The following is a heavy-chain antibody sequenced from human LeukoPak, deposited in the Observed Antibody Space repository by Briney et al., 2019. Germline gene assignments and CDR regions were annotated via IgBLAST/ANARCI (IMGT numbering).Heavy chain of an antibody. J-gene: IGHJ6*02. Sequence: PGGSLRLSCAASGFTFSSYGMHWVRQAPDKGLEWVAVISYDGINKYYADSVKGRFTISRDNSKSTLYPQMNNLRAEDTAVFYCAKSLYGDYAPRNYGMDVWGQGTTVTVSS. CDR3: AKSLYGDYAPRNYGMDV. D-gene: IGHD4-17*01. V-gene: IGHV3-30*18. CDR2: ISYDGINK. CDR1: GFTFSSYG.